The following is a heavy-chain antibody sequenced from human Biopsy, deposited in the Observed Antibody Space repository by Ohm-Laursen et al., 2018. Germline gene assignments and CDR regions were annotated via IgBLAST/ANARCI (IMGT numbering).Heavy chain of an antibody. CDR3: ARQKGFYGDPYYYGMDV. Sequence: SLRLSCAASGFTFSDGITCVRLAPGKGLEWVSSLSSSSSFIYYADSVKGRFTISRHNAKNSLFLQMDSLRAEDTAVYYCARQKGFYGDPYYYGMDVWGQGTTVTVSS. CDR1: GFTFSDG. D-gene: IGHD4-17*01. CDR2: LSSSSSFI. V-gene: IGHV3-21*01. J-gene: IGHJ6*02.